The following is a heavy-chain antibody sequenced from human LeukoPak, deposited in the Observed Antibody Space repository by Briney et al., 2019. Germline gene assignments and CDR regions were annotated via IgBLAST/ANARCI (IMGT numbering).Heavy chain of an antibody. CDR1: GGSFSGYY. J-gene: IGHJ3*02. CDR3: AKSNGYGLVDI. V-gene: IGHV4-34*01. D-gene: IGHD3-10*01. CDR2: INHSGST. Sequence: SETLSLTCAVYGGSFSGYYWSWIRQPPGKGLEWIGEINHSGSTNYSPSLRSRVTISLDTSRNQFSLKLNSVSAADTAVYYCAKSNGYGLVDIWGQGTMVTVSS.